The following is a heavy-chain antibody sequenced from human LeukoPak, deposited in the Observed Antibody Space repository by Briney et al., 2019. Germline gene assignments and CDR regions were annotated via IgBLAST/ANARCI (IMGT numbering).Heavy chain of an antibody. D-gene: IGHD3-10*01. CDR2: IKSDGSST. CDR1: GFTFSSYW. Sequence: RGSLRLSCAASGFTFSSYWMHWVRQAPGKGLVWVSRIKSDGSSTSHADSVKGRFTIARDNAKNTLYLQMNSLRDEDTAVYYCARAVSSSGSHYDYWGQGTLVTVSS. V-gene: IGHV3-74*01. CDR3: ARAVSSSGSHYDY. J-gene: IGHJ4*02.